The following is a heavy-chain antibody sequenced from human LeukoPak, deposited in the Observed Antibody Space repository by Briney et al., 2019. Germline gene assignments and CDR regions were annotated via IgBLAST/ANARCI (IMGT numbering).Heavy chain of an antibody. J-gene: IGHJ3*02. CDR2: INHSGST. CDR3: ARLTPYYDFWSGYYHDAFDI. CDR1: GGSFSGYY. V-gene: IGHV4-34*01. D-gene: IGHD3-3*01. Sequence: SEALSLTCAVYGGSFSGYYWSWIRQPPGKGLEWIGEINHSGSTNYNPSLKSRVTISVDTSKNQFSLKLSSVTAADTAVYYCARLTPYYDFWSGYYHDAFDIWGQGTMVTVSS.